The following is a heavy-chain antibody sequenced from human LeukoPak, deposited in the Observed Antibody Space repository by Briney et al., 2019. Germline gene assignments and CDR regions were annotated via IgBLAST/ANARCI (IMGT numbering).Heavy chain of an antibody. CDR3: SRGTDAYKCGNS. J-gene: IGHJ4*02. CDR2: IHYSGSI. V-gene: IGHV4-34*01. Sequence: SETLSLTCTVSGGSISGYYWTWIRQPPGKGLEWIGEIHYSGSINYNPSLKSRVTISADTSNNHFSLKVNSVTAADTAVYYCSRGTDAYKCGNSWGQGTLVTVSS. D-gene: IGHD5-24*01. CDR1: GGSISGYY.